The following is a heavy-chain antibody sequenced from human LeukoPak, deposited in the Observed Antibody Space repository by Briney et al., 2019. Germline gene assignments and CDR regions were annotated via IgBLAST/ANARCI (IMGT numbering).Heavy chain of an antibody. Sequence: PSETLSLTCTASGYSTSSPHYYWGWIRQPPGKGLEWIGSVYSRGNTYYNPSLKSRVTISVDTSKNQFSLNLSSVTAPDAAVYYCARVVVVLMYDTRHWLDPRGQGALLIVSS. J-gene: IGHJ5*02. CDR3: ARVVVVLMYDTRHWLDP. CDR2: VYSRGNT. V-gene: IGHV4-39*07. D-gene: IGHD3-22*01. CDR1: GYSTSSPHYY.